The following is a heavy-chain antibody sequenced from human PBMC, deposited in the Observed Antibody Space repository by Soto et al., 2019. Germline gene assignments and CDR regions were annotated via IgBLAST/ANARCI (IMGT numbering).Heavy chain of an antibody. CDR3: ARGFKGYCSSTSCSLYYYYYYGMDV. J-gene: IGHJ6*02. D-gene: IGHD2-2*01. CDR2: INHSGST. Sequence: SETLSLTCGVYGGSFSGYYWSWIRQPPGKGLEWIGEINHSGSTNYNPSLKSRVTISVDTSKNQFSLKLSSVTAADTAVYYCARGFKGYCSSTSCSLYYYYYYGMDVWGQGTTVT. CDR1: GGSFSGYY. V-gene: IGHV4-34*01.